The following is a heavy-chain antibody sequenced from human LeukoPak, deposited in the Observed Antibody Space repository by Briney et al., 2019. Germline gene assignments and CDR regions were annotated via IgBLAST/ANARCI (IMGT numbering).Heavy chain of an antibody. CDR3: ARLRIQLFDP. CDR1: GFTFSSYE. Sequence: GGSLRLSCAASGFTFSSYEMNWVRQAPGKGLEWLSYISSNGYTIYYADSVKGRFTISRDNAKNSLYLQMNGLRAEDTAVYYCARLRIQLFDPWGQGTLVTVSS. CDR2: ISSNGYTI. J-gene: IGHJ5*02. D-gene: IGHD5-18*01. V-gene: IGHV3-48*03.